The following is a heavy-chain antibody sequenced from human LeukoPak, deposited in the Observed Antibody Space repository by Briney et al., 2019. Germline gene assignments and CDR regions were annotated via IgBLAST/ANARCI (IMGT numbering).Heavy chain of an antibody. J-gene: IGHJ4*02. CDR2: MNPNSGNT. D-gene: IGHD6-19*01. Sequence: ASVKVFCKASGYTFTSYDINWVRQATGQGLEWMGWMNPNSGNTGYAQKFQGRVTMTRNTSISTAYMELSSLRPEDTAVYYCARRGSIAVAVLGYWGQGTLVTVSS. CDR3: ARRGSIAVAVLGY. CDR1: GYTFTSYD. V-gene: IGHV1-8*01.